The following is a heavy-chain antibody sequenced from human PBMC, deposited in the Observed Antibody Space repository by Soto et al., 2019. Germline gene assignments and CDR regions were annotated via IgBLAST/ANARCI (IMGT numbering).Heavy chain of an antibody. J-gene: IGHJ4*02. CDR1: GGTFSSYT. D-gene: IGHD2-2*01. Sequence: SVKVSCKASGGTFSSYTISWVRQAPGQGLEWMGRIIPILGIANYAQKFQGRVTITAAKSTSTAYMELSSLRSEDTAVYYCASVSSCSSTSCTYYFDYWGQGTLVTVSS. CDR3: ASVSSCSSTSCTYYFDY. CDR2: IIPILGIA. V-gene: IGHV1-69*02.